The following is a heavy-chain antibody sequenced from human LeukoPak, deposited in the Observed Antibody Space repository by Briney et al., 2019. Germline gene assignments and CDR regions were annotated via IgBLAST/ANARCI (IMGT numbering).Heavy chain of an antibody. D-gene: IGHD6-25*01. CDR2: INHSGST. Sequence: SETLSLTCAVYGGSFSGYYWSWIRQPPGKGLEWIGEINHSGSTNYNPSLKSPVTISVDTSKNQFSLKLWSVTAADTAVYYCARTTQEGSVVKTYYFDYWGQGTLLTVSS. CDR3: ARTTQEGSVVKTYYFDY. J-gene: IGHJ4*02. CDR1: GGSFSGYY. V-gene: IGHV4-34*01.